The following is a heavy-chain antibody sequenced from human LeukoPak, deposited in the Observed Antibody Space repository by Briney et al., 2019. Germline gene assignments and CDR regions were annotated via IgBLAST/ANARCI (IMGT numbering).Heavy chain of an antibody. D-gene: IGHD2-2*01. CDR2: ISGSGGST. CDR3: AKVYCSSTSCPNLADY. J-gene: IGHJ4*02. V-gene: IGHV3-23*01. CDR1: GFTFSSYA. Sequence: GGSLRLSYAASGFTFSSYAMSWVRQAPGKGLEWVSAISGSGGSTYYADSVKGRFTISRDNSKNTLYLQMNSLRAEDTAVYYCAKVYCSSTSCPNLADYWGQGTLVTVSS.